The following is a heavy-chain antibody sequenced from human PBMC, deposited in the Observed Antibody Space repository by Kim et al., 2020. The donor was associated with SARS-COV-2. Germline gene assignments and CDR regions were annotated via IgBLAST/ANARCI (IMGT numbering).Heavy chain of an antibody. D-gene: IGHD6-13*01. CDR1: GGSFSGYY. CDR2: INHSGST. Sequence: SETLSLTCAVYGGSFSGYYWSWIRQPPGKGLEWIGEINHSGSTNYNPALKSRVTISVATSKNQFSLKLSSVTAADTAVYYCARGRVYSYWGQGTLVTVSS. CDR3: ARGRVYSY. V-gene: IGHV4-34*01. J-gene: IGHJ4*02.